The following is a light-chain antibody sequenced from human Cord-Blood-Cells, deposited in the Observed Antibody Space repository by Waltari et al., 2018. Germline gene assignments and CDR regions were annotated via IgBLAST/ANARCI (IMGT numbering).Light chain of an antibody. CDR1: SSDVGGYHY. Sequence: QSALTQPRSVSGSPGQSVTISCTGTSSDVGGYHYVSWYQQHPGKAPKLMIYDVSKRPSGVPDRFSGSKSGNTASLTISGLQAEDEADYYCCSYAGSDVVFGGGTKLTVL. V-gene: IGLV2-11*01. J-gene: IGLJ2*01. CDR2: DVS. CDR3: CSYAGSDVV.